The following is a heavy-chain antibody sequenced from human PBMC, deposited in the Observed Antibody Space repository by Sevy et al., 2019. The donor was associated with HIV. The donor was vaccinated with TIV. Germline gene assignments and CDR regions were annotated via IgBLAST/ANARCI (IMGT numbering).Heavy chain of an antibody. Sequence: GGSLRLSCAASGFTFSSYAMHWVRQAPGKGLEWVAVISYDGSNKYYADSVKGRFTISRDNSKNTLYLQTNSLRAEDTAVYYCASHRDYWGQGTLVTVSS. CDR2: ISYDGSNK. CDR3: ASHRDY. CDR1: GFTFSSYA. J-gene: IGHJ4*02. V-gene: IGHV3-30-3*01.